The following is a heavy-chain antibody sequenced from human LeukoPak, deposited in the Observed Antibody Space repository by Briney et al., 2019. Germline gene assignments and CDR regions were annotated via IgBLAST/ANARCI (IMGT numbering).Heavy chain of an antibody. Sequence: ASVKVSCKASGGTFSSYAISWVRQAPGQGLEWMGRIIPIFGTANYAQKFQGRVTITTDESTSTAYMELSSLRSEDTAVYYCAREDTAMVFYFDYWGQGTLVTVSS. D-gene: IGHD5-18*01. CDR2: IIPIFGTA. CDR1: GGTFSSYA. V-gene: IGHV1-69*05. J-gene: IGHJ4*02. CDR3: AREDTAMVFYFDY.